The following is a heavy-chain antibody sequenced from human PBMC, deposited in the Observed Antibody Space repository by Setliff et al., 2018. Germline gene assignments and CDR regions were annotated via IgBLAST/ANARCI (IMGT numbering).Heavy chain of an antibody. J-gene: IGHJ3*02. D-gene: IGHD3-22*01. V-gene: IGHV3-7*01. CDR1: GFGFSRHW. Sequence: LRLSCVVSGFGFSRHWMSWVRQAPGKGLEWVADIKQDGSTKYYLDSVKGRFAISRDNAKRSLYLQMNGLRADDTGAYYCVRDDADNYDAFDNWGQGTLVTVSS. CDR3: VRDDADNYDAFDN. CDR2: IKQDGSTK.